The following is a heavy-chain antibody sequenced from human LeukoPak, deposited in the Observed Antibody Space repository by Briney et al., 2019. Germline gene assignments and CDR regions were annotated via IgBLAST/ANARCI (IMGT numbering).Heavy chain of an antibody. J-gene: IGHJ3*02. CDR2: IFNSGDT. V-gene: IGHV3-53*01. D-gene: IGHD1-1*01. Sequence: PGGSLRLSCAASGFTFSSYSMNWVRQAPGKGLEWVSVIFNSGDTYYADSVKGRFTISRDTSKNTLYLQMNSLRVDDTAVYYCARDPAPATGAFDIWGQGTMVIIS. CDR1: GFTFSSYS. CDR3: ARDPAPATGAFDI.